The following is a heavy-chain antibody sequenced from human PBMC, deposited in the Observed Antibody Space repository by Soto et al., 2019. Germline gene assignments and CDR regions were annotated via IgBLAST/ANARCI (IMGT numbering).Heavy chain of an antibody. CDR2: INAGNGNT. CDR3: AREGAEQWLIY. V-gene: IGHV1-3*01. Sequence: GASVKVSCKASGYTFTNYAMYWVRQAPGQRLEWMGWINAGNGNTKYSQKFQGRVTITRDTSASTGYMELSSLRSEDTAVYYCAREGAEQWLIYWGQGTLVTVSS. CDR1: GYTFTNYA. D-gene: IGHD6-19*01. J-gene: IGHJ4*02.